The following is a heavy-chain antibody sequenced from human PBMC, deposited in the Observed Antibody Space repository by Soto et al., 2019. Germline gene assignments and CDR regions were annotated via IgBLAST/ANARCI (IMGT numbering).Heavy chain of an antibody. CDR2: IPNGGTS. CDR3: AIDFYDSVGYTWFDS. D-gene: IGHD3-22*01. J-gene: IGHJ5*01. Sequence: QVQLQEAGPGLVKPSETLSLSCTVSGDTSTSYYWCWIRQAPGKGLEWIGHIPNGGTSTHNPSLNDRVTISIDMAKKQCSLKIPSLFSADTAVYYCAIDFYDSVGYTWFDSWRQGTLVTVSS. V-gene: IGHV4-59*01. CDR1: GDTSTSYY.